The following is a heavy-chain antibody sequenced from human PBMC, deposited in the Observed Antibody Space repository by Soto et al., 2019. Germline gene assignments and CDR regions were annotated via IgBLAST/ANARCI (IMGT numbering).Heavy chain of an antibody. CDR2: IYYSGGT. Sequence: QLQLQESGPGLVRPSETLSLTCTVSGGAISSSSYNWGWIRQPPGKGLEWIGTIYYSGGTYCKPSLKSRVSVSEDTSKNQSSLELSPVAAADTAVYYCARQGGPTYRFDYWGQGALVTVSS. J-gene: IGHJ4*02. D-gene: IGHD5-12*01. V-gene: IGHV4-39*01. CDR3: ARQGGPTYRFDY. CDR1: GGAISSSSYN.